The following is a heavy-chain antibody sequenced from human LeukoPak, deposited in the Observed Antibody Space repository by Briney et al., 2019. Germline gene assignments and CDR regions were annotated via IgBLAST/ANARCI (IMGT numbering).Heavy chain of an antibody. CDR3: ARGCYRYSSSPRTCDYYMDV. J-gene: IGHJ6*03. Sequence: ASVKVSCKASGYTFTSCYMHWVRQAPGQGLEWMGIINPSGGSTSYAQKFQGRVTMTRDMSTSTVYMELSSLRSEDTAVYYCARGCYRYSSSPRTCDYYMDVWGKGTTVTVSS. V-gene: IGHV1-46*01. CDR2: INPSGGST. D-gene: IGHD6-6*01. CDR1: GYTFTSCY.